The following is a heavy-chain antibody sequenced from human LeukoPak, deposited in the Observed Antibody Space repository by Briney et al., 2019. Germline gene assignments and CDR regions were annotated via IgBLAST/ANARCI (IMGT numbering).Heavy chain of an antibody. J-gene: IGHJ3*02. CDR2: VSSDGNNK. CDR1: GFTFSSYA. D-gene: IGHD3-16*01. Sequence: GGSLRLSCAASGFTFSSYAMSWVRQAPGKGLEWVAVVSSDGNNKYYADSVKGRFTISRDSSKNTLYLHMNSLRAEDTAVYYCARDNSHSNIYSTRGNAFDIWGQGTMVAVSS. V-gene: IGHV3-30-3*01. CDR3: ARDNSHSNIYSTRGNAFDI.